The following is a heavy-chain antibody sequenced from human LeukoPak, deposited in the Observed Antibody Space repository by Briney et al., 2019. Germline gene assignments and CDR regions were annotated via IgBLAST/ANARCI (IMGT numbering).Heavy chain of an antibody. V-gene: IGHV3-30*18. CDR2: ISYDGSNK. CDR1: GFTFSSYG. J-gene: IGHJ4*02. Sequence: PGESLRLSCAASGFTFSSYGMHWVRQAPGKGLEWVAVISYDGSNKYYADSVKGRFTISRDNSKNTLYLQMNSLRAEDTAVYYCAKDRGDYDFWSALEYWGQGTLVTVST. D-gene: IGHD3-3*01. CDR3: AKDRGDYDFWSALEY.